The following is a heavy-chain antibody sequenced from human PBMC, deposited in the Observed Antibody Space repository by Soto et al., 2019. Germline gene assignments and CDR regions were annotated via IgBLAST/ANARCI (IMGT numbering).Heavy chain of an antibody. CDR3: AKSARPDAFDI. CDR1: GGSISSGGYS. J-gene: IGHJ3*02. Sequence: QLQLQESGSGLVKPSQTLSLTCAVSGGSISSGGYSWSLIRQPPGKGLEWIGYIYHSGSTYYNPSLKSRVTISVDRSKNQFSLKLSSVTAADTAVYYCAKSARPDAFDIWGQGTMVTVSS. V-gene: IGHV4-30-2*01. D-gene: IGHD6-6*01. CDR2: IYHSGST.